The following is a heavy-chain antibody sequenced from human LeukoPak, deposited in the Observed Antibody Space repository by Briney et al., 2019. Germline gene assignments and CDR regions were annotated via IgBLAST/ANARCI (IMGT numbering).Heavy chain of an antibody. V-gene: IGHV3-74*01. CDR1: GFTFTNYW. Sequence: QPGGSLRLSCAASGFTFTNYWMHWVRQAPGKGLVWVSHLNNDGSFTSYADSVKGRFTISRDSSKNTLYLQMNSLRAEDTAVYYCAKDKWELPRNYFDYWGQGTLVTVSS. CDR3: AKDKWELPRNYFDY. J-gene: IGHJ4*02. CDR2: LNNDGSFT. D-gene: IGHD1-26*01.